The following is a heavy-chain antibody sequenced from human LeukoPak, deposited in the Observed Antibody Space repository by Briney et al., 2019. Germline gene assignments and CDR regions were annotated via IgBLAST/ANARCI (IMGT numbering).Heavy chain of an antibody. V-gene: IGHV1-18*01. CDR1: GYTFTSYG. D-gene: IGHD3-22*01. J-gene: IGHJ4*02. Sequence: ASVKVSCKASGYTFTSYGISWVRQAPGQGLEWMGWISAYNGNTNYAQKLQGRVTMTTDTSTSTAYMELRSLRSDDTAVYYCARDRLVYDSSGYYFDYWGQGTLVTVSS. CDR3: ARDRLVYDSSGYYFDY. CDR2: ISAYNGNT.